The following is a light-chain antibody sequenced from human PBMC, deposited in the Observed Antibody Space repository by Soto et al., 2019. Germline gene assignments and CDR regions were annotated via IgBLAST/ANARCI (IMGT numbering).Light chain of an antibody. V-gene: IGKV3-15*01. Sequence: EIVLTQSPATLSVSPGERATLSCRASQSISSNLAWYQQIPGQAPRLLIYGTSTRAAGIPARFSGSGSGTEFTLTITSLQSEDFAVYYCQQRSTWPPITFGQGTLPEV. CDR3: QQRSTWPPIT. CDR1: QSISSN. CDR2: GTS. J-gene: IGKJ5*01.